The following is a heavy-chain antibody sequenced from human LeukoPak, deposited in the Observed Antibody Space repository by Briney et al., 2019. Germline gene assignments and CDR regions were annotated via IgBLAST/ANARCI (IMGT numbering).Heavy chain of an antibody. D-gene: IGHD3-22*01. CDR2: ISGTGGST. V-gene: IGHV3-23*01. CDR1: GFTFSDYA. Sequence: GGSLRLSCAASGFTFSDYAMSWVRQAPGKGLEWVSAISGTGGSTWYADSVKGRVTISRDNSKNTLYLQMNSLRAEDTAVYYCAKDSYDSSGSRYDYWGQGTLVTVSS. J-gene: IGHJ4*02. CDR3: AKDSYDSSGSRYDY.